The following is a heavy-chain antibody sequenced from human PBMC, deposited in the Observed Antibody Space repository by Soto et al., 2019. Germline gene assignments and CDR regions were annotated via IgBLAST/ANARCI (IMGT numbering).Heavy chain of an antibody. CDR1: GCSINSGGYY. CDR3: ARGYRQSGYSSSWVFDY. J-gene: IGHJ4*02. D-gene: IGHD6-13*01. Sequence: QVPLRESGPGLVKPLQTLSLPCTVSGCSINSGGYYWNWIRQHPGKGLEWIGYMYYSGSTYYNPFLRSRVIISADTSENHFSLKLSSVTAADTAVYFCARGYRQSGYSSSWVFDYWGQGTLVNVSS. CDR2: MYYSGST. V-gene: IGHV4-31*03.